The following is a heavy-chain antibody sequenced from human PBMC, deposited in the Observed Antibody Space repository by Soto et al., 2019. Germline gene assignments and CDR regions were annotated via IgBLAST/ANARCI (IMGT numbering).Heavy chain of an antibody. V-gene: IGHV1-69*01. CDR1: GGTFSSYA. Sequence: QVQLVQSGAEVKKPGSSVKVSCKASGGTFSSYAISWVRQAPGQGLEWMGGIIPIFGTANYAQKFQGRVTITADESTRTAYMELSSLRSEDTAVYYCAREIFGVVNATGPHYYYYGMDVWGQGTTVTVSS. J-gene: IGHJ6*02. CDR3: AREIFGVVNATGPHYYYYGMDV. D-gene: IGHD3-3*01. CDR2: IIPIFGTA.